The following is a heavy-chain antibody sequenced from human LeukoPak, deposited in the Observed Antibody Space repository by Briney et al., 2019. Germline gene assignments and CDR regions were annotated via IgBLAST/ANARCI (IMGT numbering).Heavy chain of an antibody. CDR3: AGDGPYYYDSSGYYSGDY. J-gene: IGHJ4*02. CDR1: GCTFSSYA. CDR2: IIPIFGTA. Sequence: GASVKVSCKASGCTFSSYAISWVRQAPGQGLEWMGGIIPIFGTANYAQKFQGRVTITADESTSTAYMELSSLRSEDTAVYYCAGDGPYYYDSSGYYSGDYWGQGTLVTVSS. D-gene: IGHD3-22*01. V-gene: IGHV1-69*13.